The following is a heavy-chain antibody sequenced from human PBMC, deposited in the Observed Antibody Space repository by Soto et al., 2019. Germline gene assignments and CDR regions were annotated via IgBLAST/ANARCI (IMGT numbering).Heavy chain of an antibody. CDR3: ARDRMGWLQSAKAFDI. Sequence: GGSLRLSCAASGFTFSSYWMSWVRQAPGKGLEWVANIKQDGSEKYYVDSVKGRFTISRDNAKNSLYLQMNSLRAEDTAVYYCARDRMGWLQSAKAFDIWGQGTTVPV. CDR1: GFTFSSYW. V-gene: IGHV3-7*01. CDR2: IKQDGSEK. D-gene: IGHD5-12*01. J-gene: IGHJ3*02.